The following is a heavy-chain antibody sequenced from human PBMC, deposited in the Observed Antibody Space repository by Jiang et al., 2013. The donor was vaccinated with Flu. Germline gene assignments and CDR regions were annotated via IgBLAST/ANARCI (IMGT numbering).Heavy chain of an antibody. CDR2: IKKDASGI. CDR3: TRGDM. CDR1: GFTFSDFW. Sequence: EVQLLESGGGVVQPGESLRLSCAGIGFTFSDFWMSWVRQAPGKGLEWVGNIKKDASGIYYADSVKGRFTISRDNDKNSLHLQMTSLRADDTALYYCTRGDMWGQGTMVTVS. J-gene: IGHJ3*02. V-gene: IGHV3-7*04.